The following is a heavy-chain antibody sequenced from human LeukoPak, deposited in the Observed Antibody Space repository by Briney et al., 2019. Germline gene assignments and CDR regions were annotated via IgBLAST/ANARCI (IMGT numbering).Heavy chain of an antibody. Sequence: SETLSLTCAVYGGSFSGYYWSWIRQPPGKGLEWIGSIYYSGNTYYNPSLMSRVTISVDTSKNQFSLNLSSVTAADTAVYYCARASAPYCGGDCYSYYMDVWGKGTTVTVSS. V-gene: IGHV4-34*01. J-gene: IGHJ6*03. D-gene: IGHD2-21*02. CDR1: GGSFSGYY. CDR2: IYYSGNT. CDR3: ARASAPYCGGDCYSYYMDV.